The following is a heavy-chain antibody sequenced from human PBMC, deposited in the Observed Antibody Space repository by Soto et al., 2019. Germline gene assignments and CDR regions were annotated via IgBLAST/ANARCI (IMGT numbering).Heavy chain of an antibody. J-gene: IGHJ6*02. V-gene: IGHV1-2*04. CDR1: GYTFTGYY. CDR2: INPNTGGT. CDR3: ARDGSYGDSRSGMDV. D-gene: IGHD4-17*01. Sequence: QVQLVQSGAEVKKPGASVKVSCKASGYTFTGYYIHWVRQAPGQGLEWMGWINPNTGGTSSAQKFQGWVTMTRYTSISTAYMELSRLRSDDTAVYYCARDGSYGDSRSGMDVWGQGTTVTVSS.